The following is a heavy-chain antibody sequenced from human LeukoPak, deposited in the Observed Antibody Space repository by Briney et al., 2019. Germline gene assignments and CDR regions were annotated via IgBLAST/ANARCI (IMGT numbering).Heavy chain of an antibody. Sequence: SVKVSCKASGGTFSSYAITWVRQAPGQGLEWMGRIIPIFGTANYAQKFQGRVTITTDESTSTAYMELSSLRSEDTAVYYCARDPHDSSGYYGYWGQGTLVTVSS. CDR1: GGTFSSYA. V-gene: IGHV1-69*05. J-gene: IGHJ4*02. CDR3: ARDPHDSSGYYGY. D-gene: IGHD3-22*01. CDR2: IIPIFGTA.